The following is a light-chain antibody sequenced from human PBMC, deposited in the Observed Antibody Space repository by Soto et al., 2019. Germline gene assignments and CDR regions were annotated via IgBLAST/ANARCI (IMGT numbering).Light chain of an antibody. CDR1: SADVGSYNL. Sequence: QSALTQPASVSGSPGQSITISCTGTSADVGSYNLVSWYQQHPSKAPKVMIYEVSKRPSGISNRFSGSKSGNTASLTISGLQAEDEADYYCCSYVGTTTFVIFGGGTKLTVL. CDR2: EVS. V-gene: IGLV2-23*02. CDR3: CSYVGTTTFVI. J-gene: IGLJ2*01.